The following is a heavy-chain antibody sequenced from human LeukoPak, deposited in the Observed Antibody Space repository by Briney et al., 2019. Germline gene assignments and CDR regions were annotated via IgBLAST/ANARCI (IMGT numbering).Heavy chain of an antibody. J-gene: IGHJ6*03. V-gene: IGHV4-61*02. Sequence: SETLSLTCTVSGYSISSGSYYWSWIRQPAGKGLEWIGRIYTSGSTNYNPSLKSRVTISVDTSKNQFSLKLSSVTAADTAVYYCARVAGSSWDHAYYYYYMDVWGKGTTVTISS. D-gene: IGHD6-13*01. CDR2: IYTSGST. CDR3: ARVAGSSWDHAYYYYYMDV. CDR1: GYSISSGSYY.